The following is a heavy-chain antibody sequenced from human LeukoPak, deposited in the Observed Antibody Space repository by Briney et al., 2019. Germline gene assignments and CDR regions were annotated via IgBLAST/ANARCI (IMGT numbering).Heavy chain of an antibody. CDR1: GFTFSSYA. J-gene: IGHJ6*03. D-gene: IGHD2-2*01. CDR2: ISGSGGST. Sequence: PGGSLRLSCAASGFTFSSYAMSWVRQAPGKGLEWVSAISGSGGSTYYADSVKGRFTISRDNSKNTLYLQMNSLRAEDTAVYYCARCHSYYYYYMDVWGKGTTVTVSS. CDR3: ARCHSYYYYYMDV. V-gene: IGHV3-23*01.